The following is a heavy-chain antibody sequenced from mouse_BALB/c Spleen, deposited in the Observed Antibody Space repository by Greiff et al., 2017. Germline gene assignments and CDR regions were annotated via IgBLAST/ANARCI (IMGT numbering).Heavy chain of an antibody. J-gene: IGHJ3*01. CDR1: GFTFSDYY. CDR3: ARDRARLLTGAFAY. Sequence: EVQRVESGGGLVKPGGSLKLSCAASGFTFSDYYMYWVRQTPEKRLEWVATISDGGSYTYYPDSVKGRFTISRDNAKNNLYLQMSSLKSEDTAMYYCARDRARLLTGAFAYWGQGTLVTVSA. V-gene: IGHV5-4*02. CDR2: ISDGGSYT. D-gene: IGHD4-1*01.